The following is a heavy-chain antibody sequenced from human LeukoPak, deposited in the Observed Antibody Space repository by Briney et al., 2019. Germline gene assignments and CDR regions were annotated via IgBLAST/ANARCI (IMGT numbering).Heavy chain of an antibody. J-gene: IGHJ4*02. CDR2: INPSGGST. Sequence: GASVKVSCKASGYTFTSYYMHWARQAPGQGLEWMGMINPSGGSTSYAQKFQGRVTMTRDMSTSTVYMELSSLRSEDTAVYYCARDRRIAVAGTDLDYWGQGTLVTVSS. D-gene: IGHD6-19*01. CDR1: GYTFTSYY. V-gene: IGHV1-46*01. CDR3: ARDRRIAVAGTDLDY.